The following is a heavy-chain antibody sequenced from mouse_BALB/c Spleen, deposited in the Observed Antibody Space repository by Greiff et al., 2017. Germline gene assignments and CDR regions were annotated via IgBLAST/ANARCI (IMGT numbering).Heavy chain of an antibody. Sequence: QVQLKQPGAELVKPGASVKLSCKASGYTFTSYYMYWVKQRPGQGLEWIGGINPSNGGTNFNEKFKSKATLTVDKSSSTAYMQLSSLTSEDSAVYYCTRQEMSSMDYWGQGTSVTVSS. J-gene: IGHJ4*01. CDR2: INPSNGGT. V-gene: IGHV1S81*02. CDR3: TRQEMSSMDY. CDR1: GYTFTSYY.